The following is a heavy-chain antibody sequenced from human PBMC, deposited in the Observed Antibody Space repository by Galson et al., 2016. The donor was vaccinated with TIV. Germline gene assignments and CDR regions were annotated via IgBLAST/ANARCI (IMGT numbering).Heavy chain of an antibody. Sequence: SLRLSCAASGFTFSSYAMSWVRQAPGKGLEWVSAISASGGSTYYADSVKGRFTISRGNSKKTVCMQMNSLRAEDTAVYYCAKVPSSGFYYYYGMDVWGQGTTVTVSS. J-gene: IGHJ6*02. CDR2: ISASGGST. D-gene: IGHD3-22*01. V-gene: IGHV3-23*01. CDR3: AKVPSSGFYYYYGMDV. CDR1: GFTFSSYA.